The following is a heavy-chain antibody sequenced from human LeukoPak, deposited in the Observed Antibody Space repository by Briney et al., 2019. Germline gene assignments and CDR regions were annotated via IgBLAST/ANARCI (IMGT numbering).Heavy chain of an antibody. D-gene: IGHD2-8*01. Sequence: GASVKVSCRASGYTFTSYGINWVRQGPGEGLEWMGWISGNNGNTNYAQKLQGRVTMTRDTSTSTAYMELRGLRSDDTAVHYCARAPPYCTDGVCYSYFYYMDVWGRGTTVTVSS. J-gene: IGHJ6*03. CDR1: GYTFTSYG. V-gene: IGHV1-18*04. CDR3: ARAPPYCTDGVCYSYFYYMDV. CDR2: ISGNNGNT.